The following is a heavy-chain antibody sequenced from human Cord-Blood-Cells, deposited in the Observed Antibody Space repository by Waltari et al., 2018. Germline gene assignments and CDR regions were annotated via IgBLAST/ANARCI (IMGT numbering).Heavy chain of an antibody. D-gene: IGHD5-18*01. Sequence: QLQLQESGPGLVKPSETLSPTCTVPAGSIRSSSYSWGWIRQPPGKGLEWIGSIYYSGSTYYNPPLKSRVTISVDTSKNQFSLKLSSVTAADTAVYYCARRTAARSGAFDIWGQGTMVTVSS. CDR3: ARRTAARSGAFDI. CDR2: IYYSGST. CDR1: AGSIRSSSYS. V-gene: IGHV4-39*07. J-gene: IGHJ3*02.